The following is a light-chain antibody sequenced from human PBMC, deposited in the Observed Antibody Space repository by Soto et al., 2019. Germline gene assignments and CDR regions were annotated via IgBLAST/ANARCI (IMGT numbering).Light chain of an antibody. V-gene: IGKV3-20*01. CDR3: QQYGTSPPCT. Sequence: EIVLTQSPATLSLSPGERATLSCRASQSVSSTYLAWYQQKPGQAPRLLIYGASSRAIGIPDRFSGSGSGTDFTLTISRLEPEDFAVYYCQQYGTSPPCTFGQGTRVENK. J-gene: IGKJ1*01. CDR2: GAS. CDR1: QSVSSTY.